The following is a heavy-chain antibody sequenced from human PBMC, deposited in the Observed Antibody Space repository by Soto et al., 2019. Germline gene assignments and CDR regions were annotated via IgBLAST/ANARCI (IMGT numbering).Heavy chain of an antibody. J-gene: IGHJ6*02. CDR3: ATHPMATITYYSGMDV. CDR2: IIPIFDTA. V-gene: IGHV1-69*12. Sequence: QVQLVQSGAEVKKPGSSVRVSCKASGGTLSSYAISWVRQAPGQGLEWMGGIIPIFDTADYAQKFQGRVTITADESTSTAYMELSSLRSEDTAVYYCATHPMATITYYSGMDVWGQGTTVTVSS. CDR1: GGTLSSYA. D-gene: IGHD5-12*01.